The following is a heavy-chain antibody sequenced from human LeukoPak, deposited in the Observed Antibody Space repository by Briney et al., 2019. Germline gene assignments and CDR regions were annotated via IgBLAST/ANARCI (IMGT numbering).Heavy chain of an antibody. Sequence: PGGSLRLSCAASGLTFSSYAMSWVRQAPGKGLEWVSAISGSGGSTYYADSVKGRFTISRDNSKNTLYLQMNSLRAEDTAVYYCAKLVPSDDFWSGYLGWFDPWGQGTLVTVSS. CDR2: ISGSGGST. V-gene: IGHV3-23*01. CDR1: GLTFSSYA. D-gene: IGHD3-3*01. CDR3: AKLVPSDDFWSGYLGWFDP. J-gene: IGHJ5*02.